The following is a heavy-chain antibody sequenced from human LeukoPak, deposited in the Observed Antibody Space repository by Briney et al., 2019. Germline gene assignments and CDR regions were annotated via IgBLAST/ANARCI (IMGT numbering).Heavy chain of an antibody. CDR1: GGSISSTSYY. V-gene: IGHV4-39*01. D-gene: IGHD6-13*01. J-gene: IGHJ4*02. Sequence: PSETLSLTSTVSGGSISSTSYYWAWIRQPPGRGLEWIGSIDYSGTTHYNPSLKSRVTISVDTSNNQFSLKLSSVTASDTAKYFCARRGQAAGSKGAFDYWGQGTLVTVSS. CDR2: IDYSGTT. CDR3: ARRGQAAGSKGAFDY.